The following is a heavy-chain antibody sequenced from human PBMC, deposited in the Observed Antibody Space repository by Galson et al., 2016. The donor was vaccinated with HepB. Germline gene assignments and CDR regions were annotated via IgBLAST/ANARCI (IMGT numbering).Heavy chain of an antibody. D-gene: IGHD2-15*01. CDR3: ASGSENYSWWIDP. CDR2: IIPIFGTA. V-gene: IGHV1-69*01. J-gene: IGHJ5*02. Sequence: VKVSCKASGGTFSSYAISWVRQAPGQGLEWMGGIIPIFGTANYAQKFQGRVTITADEYTSTAYMELSSLTSDDTAVYYCASGSENYSWWIDPWGQGTLVTISS. CDR1: GGTFSSYA.